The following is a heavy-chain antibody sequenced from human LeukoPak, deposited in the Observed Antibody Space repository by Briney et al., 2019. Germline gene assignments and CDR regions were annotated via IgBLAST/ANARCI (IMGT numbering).Heavy chain of an antibody. D-gene: IGHD3-22*01. J-gene: IGHJ4*02. Sequence: GGSLRLACAASGFTVSSNFMSWVRQAPGKGLEWVSVIYSGGSTYYADSVKGRFTISRDTSKNTLYLQLNSLRAEDTAVYYCAGGYYDSSGSYEGYDSWGQGTLVTVSS. CDR3: AGGYYDSSGSYEGYDS. CDR2: IYSGGST. V-gene: IGHV3-66*01. CDR1: GFTVSSNF.